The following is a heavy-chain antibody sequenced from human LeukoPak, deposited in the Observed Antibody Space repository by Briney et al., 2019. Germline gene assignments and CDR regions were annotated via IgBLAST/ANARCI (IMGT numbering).Heavy chain of an antibody. D-gene: IGHD1-26*01. V-gene: IGHV3-21*01. CDR1: GFTFSSYS. J-gene: IGHJ4*02. CDR2: ISSSSSYI. Sequence: PGGSLRLSCAASGFTFSSYSMNWVRQAPGKGLEWVSSISSSSSYIYYADSVKGRFTISRDNAKNSLYLQMNSLRAEDTAVYYCARDIDDVGALLDFWGQGTLVTVSS. CDR3: ARDIDDVGALLDF.